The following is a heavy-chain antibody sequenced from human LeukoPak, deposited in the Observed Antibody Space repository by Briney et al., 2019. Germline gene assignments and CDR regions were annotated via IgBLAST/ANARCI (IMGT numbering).Heavy chain of an antibody. CDR2: LSGSSGRT. D-gene: IGHD3-16*02. CDR3: ARHRTASDY. CDR1: GFTFSSYA. J-gene: IGHJ4*02. V-gene: IGHV3-23*01. Sequence: GGSLRLSCAASGFTFSSYAMSWVRQAPGKGLEWVSALSGSSGRTYYADSVKGRFTISRDNSKNSLYLQMNSLRVEDTAVYYCARHRTASDYWGQGTLVTVSS.